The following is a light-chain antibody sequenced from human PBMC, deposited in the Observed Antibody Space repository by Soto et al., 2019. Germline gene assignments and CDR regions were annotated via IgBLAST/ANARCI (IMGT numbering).Light chain of an antibody. Sequence: SALTQPASWSGSPGQSVTISCTGTSSDVGAYNYVSWYQQHPGKAPKLMIYDVSNRPSGVSNRFSGSKSGNTASLTISGLQAEDEADYYCSSYTTSANYVFGTGTKVTVL. CDR1: SSDVGAYNY. J-gene: IGLJ1*01. CDR3: SSYTTSANYV. V-gene: IGLV2-14*01. CDR2: DVS.